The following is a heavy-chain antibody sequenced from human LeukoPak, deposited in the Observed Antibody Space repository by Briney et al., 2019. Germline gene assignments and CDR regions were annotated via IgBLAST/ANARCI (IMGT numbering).Heavy chain of an antibody. CDR2: ISSGGSSI. J-gene: IGHJ4*02. V-gene: IGHV3-48*03. CDR1: GFTFSNYE. Sequence: GGSLRLSCAASGFTFSNYEMNWVRQAPGKGLEWVSYISSGGSSIYYADSVKGRSSISRDNAKNSLYLQMNSLRAEDTAVYYCARIGSGDFWGQGTLVTVSS. CDR3: ARIGSGDF. D-gene: IGHD6-19*01.